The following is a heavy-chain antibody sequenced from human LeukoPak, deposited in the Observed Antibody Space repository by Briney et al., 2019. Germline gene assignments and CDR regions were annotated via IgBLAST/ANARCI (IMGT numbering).Heavy chain of an antibody. CDR1: GDSVSSSSYY. V-gene: IGHV4-39*01. D-gene: IGHD6-13*01. CDR3: GGAATGTVGWFDP. CDR2: IYYSGTT. J-gene: IGHJ5*02. Sequence: SETLSLTCTVSGDSVSSSSYYWGWLRQPPGKGLEWNGSIYYSGTTSYNPSLKSRVTISVDTSKNQFSLMLTSVTASDTAVYFCGGAATGTVGWFDPWGQGTLVTVSS.